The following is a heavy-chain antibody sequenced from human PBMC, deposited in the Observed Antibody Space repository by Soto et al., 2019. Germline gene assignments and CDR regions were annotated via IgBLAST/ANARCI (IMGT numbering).Heavy chain of an antibody. Sequence: QVQLVQSGAEVKKPGSSVKVSCKASGCTFSSYAISWVRQAPGQGLEWMGGIIPIFGTANYTQKFQDRVTITAHESTSTAYMALSSLSSEDTAVYYCARAESTIGSGMDVWGQGTTVTVSS. CDR1: GCTFSSYA. CDR3: ARAESTIGSGMDV. CDR2: IIPIFGTA. V-gene: IGHV1-69*12. J-gene: IGHJ6*02. D-gene: IGHD3-3*01.